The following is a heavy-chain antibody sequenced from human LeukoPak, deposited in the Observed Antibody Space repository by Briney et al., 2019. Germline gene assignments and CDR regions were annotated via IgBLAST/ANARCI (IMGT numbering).Heavy chain of an antibody. CDR1: GGSISSYY. V-gene: IGHV4-59*12. CDR2: IYYSGST. CDR3: ARRRGYSGYDSRRWPPFDY. J-gene: IGHJ4*02. Sequence: SETLSLTCTVSGGSISSYYWSWIRQPPGKGLEWIGYIYYSGSTNYNPSLKSRVTISVDTSKNQFSLKLSSVTAADTAVYYCARRRGYSGYDSRRWPPFDYWGQGTLVTVSS. D-gene: IGHD5-12*01.